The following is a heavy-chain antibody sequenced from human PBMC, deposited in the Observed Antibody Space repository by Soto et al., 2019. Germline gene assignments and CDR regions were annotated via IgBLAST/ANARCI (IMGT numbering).Heavy chain of an antibody. V-gene: IGHV1-18*01. CDR3: ARPLTGSGMDV. CDR2: ISAYNGNT. Sequence: RASVQVSCNASGYTFSSYGISCMLQAPGQGLEWMGWISAYNGNTNYAQKHQGRVTMTTDTSTSTAYMELGSLRSDDPAISYCARPLTGSGMDVRGQGTTVTVS. CDR1: GYTFSSYG. J-gene: IGHJ6*02.